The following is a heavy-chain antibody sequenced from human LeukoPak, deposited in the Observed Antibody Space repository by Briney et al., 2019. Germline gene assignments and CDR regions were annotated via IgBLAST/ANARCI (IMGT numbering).Heavy chain of an antibody. CDR1: GFTFSSYS. Sequence: GGSLRLSCAASGFTFSSYSMNWVRQAPGKGLEWVSYISSSSSTIYYADSVKGRFTISRDNSKSTLFLQMNSLRAEDTAVYLCTRDSALLGVAFDLWGQGTVVTVSS. CDR2: ISSSSSTI. V-gene: IGHV3-48*01. D-gene: IGHD2-15*01. CDR3: TRDSALLGVAFDL. J-gene: IGHJ3*01.